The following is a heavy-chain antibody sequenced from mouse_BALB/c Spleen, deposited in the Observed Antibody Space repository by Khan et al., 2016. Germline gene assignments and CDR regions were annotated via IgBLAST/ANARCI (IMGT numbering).Heavy chain of an antibody. D-gene: IGHD1-1*01. CDR3: VRHNTTAWFAY. J-gene: IGHJ3*01. CDR1: GFTFNTYA. CDR2: IRSKSNNYAT. V-gene: IGHV10-1*02. Sequence: EVELVESGGGLVQPKGSLKLSCAASGFTFNTYAMNWVRQAPGKGLEWVARIRSKSNNYATYYADSVKARFTISRDDSQSMLYLQMNNLKTEDTAMYYCVRHNTTAWFAYWGQGTLVTVSA.